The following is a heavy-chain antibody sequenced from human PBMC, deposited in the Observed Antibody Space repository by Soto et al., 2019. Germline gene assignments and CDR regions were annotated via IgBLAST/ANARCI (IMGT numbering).Heavy chain of an antibody. D-gene: IGHD6-19*01. CDR1: GFTFSTYW. CDR3: ARDLNEYSSDWGDY. Sequence: VQLVESGGGLVQPGGSLRLSCAASGFTFSTYWMHWIRQAPGKGLVWVSRIKSDGSVTSYADSVKGRFTISRDNAKNTLYLQMDSLRAEDTAVYYCARDLNEYSSDWGDYWGRGSMVTVSS. V-gene: IGHV3-74*01. J-gene: IGHJ4*02. CDR2: IKSDGSVT.